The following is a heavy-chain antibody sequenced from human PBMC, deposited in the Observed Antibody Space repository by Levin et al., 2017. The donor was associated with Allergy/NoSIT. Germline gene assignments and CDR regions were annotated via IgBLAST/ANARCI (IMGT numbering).Heavy chain of an antibody. CDR2: IYDTGNT. Sequence: SQTLSLTCTVSGGSISSDNWSWIRQPPGKGLEWIGYIYDTGNTNYNPSPKSRVTLSVDTSKNQFSLKLSSVTPADTAVYYCARFVWGSDRGFDYWGQGTLVTVSS. CDR3: ARFVWGSDRGFDY. CDR1: GGSISSDN. V-gene: IGHV4-59*01. J-gene: IGHJ4*02. D-gene: IGHD3-16*02.